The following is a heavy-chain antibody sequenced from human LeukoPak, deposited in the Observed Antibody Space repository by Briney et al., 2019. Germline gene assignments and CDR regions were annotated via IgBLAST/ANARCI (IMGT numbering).Heavy chain of an antibody. V-gene: IGHV3-7*01. CDR3: ATAVSIAGDS. CDR1: GFSFNSNW. Sequence: GGSLRLSCAASGFSFNSNWMSWFRQAPGKGLEWVAHIKPDSSETYYVDSVKGRFTISRDDAEKLVYLRMNSLRAEDTAVYYCATAVSIAGDSWGQGTLVTVSS. CDR2: IKPDSSET. J-gene: IGHJ5*01. D-gene: IGHD2-21*01.